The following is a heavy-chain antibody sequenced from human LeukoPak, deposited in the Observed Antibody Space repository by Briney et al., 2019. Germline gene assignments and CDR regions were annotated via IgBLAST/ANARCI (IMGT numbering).Heavy chain of an antibody. CDR2: IYHSGRT. J-gene: IGHJ5*01. Sequence: SETLSLTCAVYIGSFSDYYWSWVRQPPGTRLEWIGEIYHSGRTYYNPSLKSRVTISVDASKNQFSLKLTSVTAADTAVYYCATACQPVNWFDSWGQGTLVSVSS. CDR3: ATACQPVNWFDS. D-gene: IGHD1-14*01. V-gene: IGHV4-34*01. CDR1: IGSFSDYY.